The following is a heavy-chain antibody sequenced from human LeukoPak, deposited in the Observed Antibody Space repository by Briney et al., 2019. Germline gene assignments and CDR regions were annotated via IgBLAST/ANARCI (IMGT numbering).Heavy chain of an antibody. CDR3: AKDRYYYDSSGYFSGNMDV. Sequence: GGSLRLSCAASGFTFSSYAMSWVRQAPGKRLEWVSAISGSGGSTYYADSVKGRFTISRDNSKNTLYLQMNSLRAEDTAVHYCAKDRYYYDSSGYFSGNMDVWGKGTTVTVSS. D-gene: IGHD3-22*01. CDR2: ISGSGGST. V-gene: IGHV3-23*01. CDR1: GFTFSSYA. J-gene: IGHJ6*03.